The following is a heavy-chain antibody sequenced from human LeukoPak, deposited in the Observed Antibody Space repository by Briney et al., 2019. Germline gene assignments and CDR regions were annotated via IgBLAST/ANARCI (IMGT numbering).Heavy chain of an antibody. V-gene: IGHV4-39*01. Sequence: SETLSLTCTVSGGSISSSSYYWGWIRQPPGKGLEWIGSIYYSGSTYYNPSLKSRVTISVDTSKNQFSLKLSSVTAADTAVYYCARRLYYYDSSGYWYAFGIWGQGTMVTVSS. J-gene: IGHJ3*02. CDR3: ARRLYYYDSSGYWYAFGI. CDR1: GGSISSSSYY. D-gene: IGHD3-22*01. CDR2: IYYSGST.